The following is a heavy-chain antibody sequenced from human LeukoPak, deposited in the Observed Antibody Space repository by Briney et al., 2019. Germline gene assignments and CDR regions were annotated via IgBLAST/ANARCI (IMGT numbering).Heavy chain of an antibody. J-gene: IGHJ6*02. V-gene: IGHV4-59*01. D-gene: IGHD2-2*01. CDR1: GGSISSYY. CDR2: IYYSGST. CDR3: ARDRRYCSSTSCLGYYYGMDV. Sequence: SETLSLTCTVSGGSISSYYWSWIRQPPGKGPEWIGYIYYSGSTNYNPSLKSRVTISVDTSKNQFSLKLSSVTAADTAVYYCARDRRYCSSTSCLGYYYGMDVWGQGTTVTVSS.